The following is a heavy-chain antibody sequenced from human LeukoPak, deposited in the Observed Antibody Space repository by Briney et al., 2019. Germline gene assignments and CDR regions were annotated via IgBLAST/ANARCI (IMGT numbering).Heavy chain of an antibody. J-gene: IGHJ4*02. V-gene: IGHV1-2*02. CDR3: ARAPSVGYYFDY. CDR1: GYIFTGYY. CDR2: INPNTGGT. D-gene: IGHD3-10*01. Sequence: ASVKVSCKASGYIFTGYYMHWVRQAPGQGLEWMGWINPNTGGTNYAQKFQGRVTMTRDTSISTAYMELSRLKSDDTAVYYCARAPSVGYYFDYWGQGTWSPSPQ.